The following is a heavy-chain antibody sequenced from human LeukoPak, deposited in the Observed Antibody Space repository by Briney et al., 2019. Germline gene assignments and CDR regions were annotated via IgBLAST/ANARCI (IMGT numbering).Heavy chain of an antibody. CDR3: ERLPYCGGDCYSNFDY. J-gene: IGHJ4*02. V-gene: IGHV4-39*01. CDR2: IYYSGST. Sequence: SETLSLTCTVSGGSISSSSYYWGWIRQPPGTGLEWIGSIYYSGSTYYNPSLKSRVTISVDTSKNQFSLKLSSLTAADTAVYYCERLPYCGGDCYSNFDYWGQGTLVTVSS. CDR1: GGSISSSSYY. D-gene: IGHD2-21*01.